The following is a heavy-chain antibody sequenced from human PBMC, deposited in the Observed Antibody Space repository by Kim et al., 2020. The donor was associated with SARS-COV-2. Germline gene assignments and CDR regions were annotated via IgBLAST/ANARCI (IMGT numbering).Heavy chain of an antibody. Sequence: NHSPSLKSRVSMSVDTSRNEFSLDLRSVTDADTAVYFCARDTSGYTEFDYWGQGTLVTVSS. D-gene: IGHD5-12*01. J-gene: IGHJ4*02. V-gene: IGHV4-4*06. CDR3: ARDTSGYTEFDY.